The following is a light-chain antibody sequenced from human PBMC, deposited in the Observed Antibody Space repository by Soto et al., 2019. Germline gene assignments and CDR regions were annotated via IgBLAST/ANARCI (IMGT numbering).Light chain of an antibody. CDR3: QQRGYWPQLT. CDR1: QSVSNY. Sequence: EIVLTQSPATLSLSPGERATLSCRASQSVSNYLAWYQQKHGQAPRLLIYNASNRATGIPARFSGSGSGTYFTRTISSLEPEDFAVYYCQQRGYWPQLTFGGGTKVEIK. V-gene: IGKV3-11*01. J-gene: IGKJ4*01. CDR2: NAS.